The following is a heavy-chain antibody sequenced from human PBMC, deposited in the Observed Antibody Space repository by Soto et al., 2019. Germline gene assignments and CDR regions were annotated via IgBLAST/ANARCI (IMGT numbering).Heavy chain of an antibody. D-gene: IGHD2-15*01. CDR2: IYYSGST. J-gene: IGHJ4*02. V-gene: IGHV4-39*01. Sequence: PSETLSLTCTVSGGSISSSSYYWGWIRQPPGKGLEWIGSIYYSGSTYYNPSLKSRVTISVDTSKNQFSLKLSSVTAADTAVYYCARLGCSGGSCYLYPPYFDYWGQGTLVTVSS. CDR3: ARLGCSGGSCYLYPPYFDY. CDR1: GGSISSSSYY.